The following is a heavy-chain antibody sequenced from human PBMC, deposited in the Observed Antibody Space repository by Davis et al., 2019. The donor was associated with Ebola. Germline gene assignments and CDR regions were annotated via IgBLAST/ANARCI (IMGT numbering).Heavy chain of an antibody. CDR2: ISGSGGST. CDR3: AKERGAGSYYFDC. D-gene: IGHD1-26*01. V-gene: IGHV3-23*01. CDR1: GFTLSSYA. Sequence: GESLKIPCAASGFTLSSYAMSWVRQAPGKGLEWVSAISGSGGSTYYADSVKGRFTISRDNSKNTLYLQMNSLRAEDTAVYYCAKERGAGSYYFDCWGQGTLVTVSS. J-gene: IGHJ4*02.